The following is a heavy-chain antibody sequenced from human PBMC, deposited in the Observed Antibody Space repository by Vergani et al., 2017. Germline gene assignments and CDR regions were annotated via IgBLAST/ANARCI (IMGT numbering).Heavy chain of an antibody. D-gene: IGHD3-22*01. CDR2: IYYSGST. CDR3: ARVLHYYDSSGYYPVGWFDP. J-gene: IGHJ5*02. Sequence: QVQLQESGPGLVKPSQTLSLTCTVSGGSISSYYWSWIRQPPGKGLEWIGYIYYSGSTNYNPSLKSRVTITVDTSKNQFSLKLSSVTAADTAVYYWARVLHYYDSSGYYPVGWFDPWGQGTLVTVSS. CDR1: GGSISSYY. V-gene: IGHV4-59*01.